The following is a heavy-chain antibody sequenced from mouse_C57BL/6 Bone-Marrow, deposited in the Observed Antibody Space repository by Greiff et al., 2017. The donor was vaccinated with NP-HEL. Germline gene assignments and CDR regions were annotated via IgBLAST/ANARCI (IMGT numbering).Heavy chain of an antibody. CDR2: IYPRSGNT. CDR1: GYTFTSYG. J-gene: IGHJ2*01. V-gene: IGHV1-81*01. Sequence: VQLQQSGAELARPGASVKLSCKASGYTFTSYGISWVKQRPGQGLEWIGEIYPRSGNTYYNEKFKGKATLTADKSSSTAYMELRSLTSEDSAVYFCAASLYYFDYWGQGTTLTVSS. CDR3: AASLYYFDY. D-gene: IGHD6-1*01.